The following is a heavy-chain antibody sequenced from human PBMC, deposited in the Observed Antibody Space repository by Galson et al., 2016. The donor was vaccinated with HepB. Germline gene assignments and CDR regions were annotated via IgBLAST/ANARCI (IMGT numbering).Heavy chain of an antibody. D-gene: IGHD2-2*02. CDR1: GYTFTSFG. Sequence: SVKVSCKASGYTFTSFGISWVRQAPGQGLEWMGWISAYNGDTSYAQKFQGRVTMTTDISTRTAYMELRSLRSDDTAVYYCARDLGSIPTTIFFDYWGQGTLVTVSS. CDR3: ARDLGSIPTTIFFDY. J-gene: IGHJ4*02. CDR2: ISAYNGDT. V-gene: IGHV1-18*01.